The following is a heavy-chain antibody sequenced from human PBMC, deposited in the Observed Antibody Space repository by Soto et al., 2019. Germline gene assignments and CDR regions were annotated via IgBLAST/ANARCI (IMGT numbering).Heavy chain of an antibody. Sequence: EVQLVESGGGLVQPGGSLRLSCAASGFTVSSNYMSWVRQAPGKGLEWVSVISSGGSTYYADSVKGRFTISRHNAKNTLYLQMNSLRAEDTAVHYCASGWRVAAFDIWGQGTMVTVSS. J-gene: IGHJ3*02. V-gene: IGHV3-53*04. CDR3: ASGWRVAAFDI. CDR1: GFTVSSNY. D-gene: IGHD3-3*01. CDR2: ISSGGST.